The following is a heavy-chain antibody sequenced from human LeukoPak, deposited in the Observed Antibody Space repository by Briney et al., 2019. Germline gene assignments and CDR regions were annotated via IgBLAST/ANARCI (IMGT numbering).Heavy chain of an antibody. V-gene: IGHV4-34*01. CDR2: INHSGST. D-gene: IGHD1-26*01. CDR3: ARLYSGSYIY. CDR1: GFTFSNYA. J-gene: IGHJ4*02. Sequence: GSLRLSCAASGFTFSNYAMSWVRQAPGKGLEWIGEINHSGSTNYNPSLKSRVTISVDTSKNQFSLKLSSVTAADTAVYYCARLYSGSYIYWGQGTLATVSS.